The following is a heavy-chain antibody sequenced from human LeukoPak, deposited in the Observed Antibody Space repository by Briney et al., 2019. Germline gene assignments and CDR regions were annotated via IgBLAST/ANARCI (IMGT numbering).Heavy chain of an antibody. D-gene: IGHD1-26*01. CDR3: VRDLGGRSGH. CDR1: GFTFSSNW. Sequence: GGSLRLSCAASGFTFSSNWMHWVRQAPGKGLVWVSRINEDGSTTNYADFVKGRSTIFRDNAKNTLYLQMNSLRAEDTAVYYCVRDLGGRSGHWGQGTLVTVPS. J-gene: IGHJ4*02. V-gene: IGHV3-74*01. CDR2: INEDGSTT.